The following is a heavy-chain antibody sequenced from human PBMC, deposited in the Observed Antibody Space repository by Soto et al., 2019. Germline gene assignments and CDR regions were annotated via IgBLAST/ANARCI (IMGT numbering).Heavy chain of an antibody. J-gene: IGHJ4*02. CDR3: ARVRYSSGWYGGFDY. CDR2: IYSGGST. CDR1: GFTVSNNY. Sequence: GWSLRLSCAASGFTVSNNYMTWVRQAPGKGLEWVSFIYSGGSTDYADSVKGRFTISRDNSKNTLFLQMNNLRAEDTAVYYCARVRYSSGWYGGFDYWGQGTLVTVSS. D-gene: IGHD6-19*01. V-gene: IGHV3-53*01.